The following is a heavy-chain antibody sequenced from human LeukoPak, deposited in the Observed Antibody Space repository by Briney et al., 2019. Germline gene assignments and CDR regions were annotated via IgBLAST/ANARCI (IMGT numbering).Heavy chain of an antibody. CDR1: GFTFSGYD. D-gene: IGHD6-19*01. CDR3: ARDDGPAVAGTLVDY. CDR2: TRSSSSTI. J-gene: IGHJ4*02. Sequence: PGGSLRLSCAASGFTFSGYDMSWVRQAPGKGLEWVSYTRSSSSTIYYADSVKSRFTISRDNAKNSLYLQMNSLRAEDTAVYYCARDDGPAVAGTLVDYWGQGTLVTVSS. V-gene: IGHV3-48*04.